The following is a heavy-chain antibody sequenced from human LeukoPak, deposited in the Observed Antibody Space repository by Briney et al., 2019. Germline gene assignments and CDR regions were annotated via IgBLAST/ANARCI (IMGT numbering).Heavy chain of an antibody. J-gene: IGHJ3*02. CDR1: GGTFSSYA. V-gene: IGHV1-46*01. D-gene: IGHD2-21*02. CDR3: AREYIVVVTARAFDI. CDR2: INPSGCST. Sequence: GASVKVSCKASGGTFSSYAISWVRQAPGQGLEWMGIINPSGCSTSYAQKFQGRVTMNRDKSTSTVYMELGSLRSEDTAVYYCAREYIVVVTARAFDIWGQGTMVTVSS.